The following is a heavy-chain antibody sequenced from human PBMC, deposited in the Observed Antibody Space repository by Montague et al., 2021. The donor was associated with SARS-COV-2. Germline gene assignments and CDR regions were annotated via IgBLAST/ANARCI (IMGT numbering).Heavy chain of an antibody. V-gene: IGHV6-1*01. J-gene: IGHJ2*01. D-gene: IGHD2-21*02. CDR3: ARAYCGGDCYFHWYFDL. CDR1: GDSVSSNSAA. Sequence: CAISGDSVSSNSAAWKWIRQSPSRGLEWLGRTYYRSKWHNDYAESVKSRVIINPDTSNNRISLQLNSVTPEDTAVYYCARAYCGGDCYFHWYFDLWGRGTLVTVSS. CDR2: TYYRSKWHN.